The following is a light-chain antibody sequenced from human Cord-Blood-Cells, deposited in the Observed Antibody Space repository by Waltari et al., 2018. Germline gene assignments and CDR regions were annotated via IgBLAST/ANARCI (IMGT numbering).Light chain of an antibody. CDR1: SSDVGSYTL. CDR2: EGS. J-gene: IGLJ1*01. Sequence: QSALTQPASVSGSPGQSITISCTEASSDVGSYTLVSWYQQHPGKGPKLMVYEGSKRPSGVSNRYSGSKSGNTASLTISGLQAEDEADYYCCSYAGSSTYVFGAGTKVTVL. CDR3: CSYAGSSTYV. V-gene: IGLV2-23*01.